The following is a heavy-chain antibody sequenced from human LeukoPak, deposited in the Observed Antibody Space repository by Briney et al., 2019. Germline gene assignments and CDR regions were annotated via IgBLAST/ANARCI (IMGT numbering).Heavy chain of an antibody. CDR1: GGSISRYY. D-gene: IGHD1-1*01. Sequence: SETLSLTCTVSGGSISRYYWSWIRQPPGKGLEWIGYIYYSGSTNYNPSLKSRVTISVDTSKNQVSLELRSLTAADTAVYYWARLTTLYSGMDASGPGTPVTVSS. CDR3: ARLTTLYSGMDA. CDR2: IYYSGST. V-gene: IGHV4-59*08. J-gene: IGHJ6*02.